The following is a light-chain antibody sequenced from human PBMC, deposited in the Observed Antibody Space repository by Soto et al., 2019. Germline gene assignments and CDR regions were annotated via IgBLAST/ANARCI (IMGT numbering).Light chain of an antibody. CDR3: SSYTSSSYVV. Sequence: QSVLTQPASVSGSPGQSITISCTGTSSDVGGYNYVSWYQQHPGKAPKLMIYDVSNRPSGVSNRFSGSKSGNTASLTISGLQAEDEAAYYCSSYTSSSYVVFGGGTKVTVL. V-gene: IGLV2-14*01. CDR1: SSDVGGYNY. CDR2: DVS. J-gene: IGLJ2*01.